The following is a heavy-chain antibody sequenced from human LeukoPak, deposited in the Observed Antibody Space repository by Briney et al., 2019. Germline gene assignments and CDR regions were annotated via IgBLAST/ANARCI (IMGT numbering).Heavy chain of an antibody. J-gene: IGHJ6*02. CDR1: GGSISSSSYY. V-gene: IGHV4-39*02. CDR3: ARRPGSSAYPHYFGMDV. CDR2: IHHSGST. D-gene: IGHD3-22*01. Sequence: SETLSLTCTVSGGSISSSSYYWGWIRQPPGKGLEWIGSIHHSGSTYYNPSLRSRVTISVDTSKNHFSLKLSSVTAADTAVYYCARRPGSSAYPHYFGMDVWGQGTSVTVSS.